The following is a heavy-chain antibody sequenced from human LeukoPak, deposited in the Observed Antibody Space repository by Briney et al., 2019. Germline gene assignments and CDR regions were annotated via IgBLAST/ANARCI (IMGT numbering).Heavy chain of an antibody. CDR3: ARGGVRGGRKDYYFDH. D-gene: IGHD3-10*01. CDR1: GYTFTSYD. V-gene: IGHV1-8*01. J-gene: IGHJ4*02. Sequence: ASVTVSCKASGYTFTSYDIIWVRQATGQGLEWMGWMNPNSGNTHYAQKFQGRVTMTRNTSISTAYMELSSLRSEDTAVYYCARGGVRGGRKDYYFDHWGQGTLVTVSS. CDR2: MNPNSGNT.